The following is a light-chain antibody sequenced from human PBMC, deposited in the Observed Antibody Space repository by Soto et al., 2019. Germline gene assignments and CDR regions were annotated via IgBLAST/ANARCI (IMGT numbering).Light chain of an antibody. V-gene: IGLV2-11*01. J-gene: IGLJ3*02. CDR2: AVR. Sequence: QSALTQPHSVSGSPGQSVTISCTGTNSDVGRYNSVSWYQQLPGKAPKIIISAVRQRPSGVPDRFSGSKPGNTASLTISGLQADDEADYFCFSYTANDNWVFGGGTKVTVL. CDR3: FSYTANDNWV. CDR1: NSDVGRYNS.